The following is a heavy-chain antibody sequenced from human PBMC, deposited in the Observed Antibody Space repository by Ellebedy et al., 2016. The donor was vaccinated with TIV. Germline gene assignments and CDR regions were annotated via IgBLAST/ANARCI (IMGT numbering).Heavy chain of an antibody. D-gene: IGHD1-26*01. J-gene: IGHJ6*02. CDR1: GFTFSSYS. V-gene: IGHV3-21*01. CDR2: ISSSSSYI. CDR3: AREGEVGCMDV. Sequence: GGSLRLSCAASGFTFSSYSMNWVRQAPGKGLEWVSSISSSSSYIYYADSVKGRFTISRDNVKNSLYLQMNSLRAEDTAVYYCAREGEVGCMDVWGQGTTVTVSS.